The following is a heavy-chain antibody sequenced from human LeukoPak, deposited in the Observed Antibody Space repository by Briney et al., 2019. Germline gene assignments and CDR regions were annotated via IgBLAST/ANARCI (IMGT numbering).Heavy chain of an antibody. CDR2: INPNSGGT. V-gene: IGHV1-2*02. D-gene: IGHD2-15*01. CDR3: ARKYCSGGSCHRLDYWYFDL. J-gene: IGHJ2*01. CDR1: GYTFTGYY. Sequence: ASVKVSCKASGYTFTGYYMHWVRQAPGQGLEWMGWINPNSGGTNYAQKFQGRVTMTRDTSISIAYMELSRLRSDDTAVYYCARKYCSGGSCHRLDYWYFDLWGRGTLVTVFS.